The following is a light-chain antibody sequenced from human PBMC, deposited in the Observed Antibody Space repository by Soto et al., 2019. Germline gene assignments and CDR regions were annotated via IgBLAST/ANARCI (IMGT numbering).Light chain of an antibody. CDR3: QQLNDWPPQWT. CDR2: DAS. Sequence: EVVLTQSPDTLSLPPGERATLSCRASQSISIYLAWYQQKPGQAPRLLIYDASSRATGIPARFSGCGSGTDFTLTISRIAPADFAFYYCQQLNDWPPQWTFGQGTKVEIK. V-gene: IGKV3-11*01. CDR1: QSISIY. J-gene: IGKJ1*01.